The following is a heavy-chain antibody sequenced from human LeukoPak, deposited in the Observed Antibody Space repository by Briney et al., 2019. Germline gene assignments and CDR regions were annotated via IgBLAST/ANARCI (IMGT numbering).Heavy chain of an antibody. V-gene: IGHV3-7*04. CDR3: ARGGGDIVVVPAALDAFDI. Sequence: GGSLRLSCAASGFTFSSYWMSWVRQAPGKGLEWVANIKQDGSEKYYVDSVKGRFTISRDNAKNSLYLQMNSLRAEDTAVFYCARGGGDIVVVPAALDAFDIWGQGTMVTVSS. CDR2: IKQDGSEK. CDR1: GFTFSSYW. D-gene: IGHD2-2*01. J-gene: IGHJ3*02.